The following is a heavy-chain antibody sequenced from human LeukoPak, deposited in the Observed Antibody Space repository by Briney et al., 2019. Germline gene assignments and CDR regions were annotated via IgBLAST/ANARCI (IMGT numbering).Heavy chain of an antibody. Sequence: EASVKVSCKASGYTFTSYGISWVRQAPGQGLEWMGWISAYNGNTNYAQKLQGRVTMTTDTSTITAYMELRSLRSDDTAVYYCARDRCSSTSCYRRVDVHYGMDVWGQGTTVTVSS. J-gene: IGHJ6*02. D-gene: IGHD2-2*01. CDR1: GYTFTSYG. CDR2: ISAYNGNT. V-gene: IGHV1-18*01. CDR3: ARDRCSSTSCYRRVDVHYGMDV.